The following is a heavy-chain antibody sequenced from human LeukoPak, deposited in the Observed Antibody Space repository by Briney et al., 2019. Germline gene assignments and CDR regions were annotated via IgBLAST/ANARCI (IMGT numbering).Heavy chain of an antibody. CDR2: IYYSGST. Sequence: SQTLSLTCTVSGGPISTGDYYWSWIRQPPGKGLEWIGYIYYSGSTYYNPSLKSRVTISVDTSKNQFSLKLSSVTAADTAVYYCARGGYSYGTGIDYWGQGTLVTVSS. CDR1: GGPISTGDYY. CDR3: ARGGYSYGTGIDY. D-gene: IGHD5-18*01. J-gene: IGHJ4*02. V-gene: IGHV4-30-4*08.